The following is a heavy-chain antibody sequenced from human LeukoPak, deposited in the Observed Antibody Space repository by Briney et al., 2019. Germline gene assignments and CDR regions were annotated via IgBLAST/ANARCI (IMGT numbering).Heavy chain of an antibody. V-gene: IGHV4-39*01. D-gene: IGHD3-22*01. CDR3: ARHGKNYYDSAGYYYFEY. CDR2: IHYSGST. CDR1: GGSISSSVYY. J-gene: IGHJ4*02. Sequence: KPSETLSLTCTVSGGSISSSVYYWGWIRQPPGKGLEWIGTIHYSGSTYYNPSLKSRVTISVDTSKNRFSLSLSSVTAADTAVYYCARHGKNYYDSAGYYYFEYWGQGTPVTVSS.